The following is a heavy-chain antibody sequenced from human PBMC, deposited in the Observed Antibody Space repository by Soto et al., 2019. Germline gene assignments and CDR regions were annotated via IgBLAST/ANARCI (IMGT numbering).Heavy chain of an antibody. CDR1: GFTFSSYA. CDR3: AKSRYFDWFRNWFDP. J-gene: IGHJ5*02. V-gene: IGHV3-23*01. CDR2: ISGSGGST. D-gene: IGHD3-9*01. Sequence: PGGSLRLSCAASGFTFSSYAMSWVRQAPGKGLEWVSAISGSGGSTYYADSVKGRFTISRDNSKNTLYLQMNSLRAEDTAVYYYAKSRYFDWFRNWFDPWGQGTLVTVSS.